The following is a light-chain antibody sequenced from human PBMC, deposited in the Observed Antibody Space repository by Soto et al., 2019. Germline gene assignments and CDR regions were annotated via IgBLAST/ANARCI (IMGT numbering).Light chain of an antibody. CDR2: DVS. J-gene: IGLJ1*01. CDR3: RSYTSSSTYV. V-gene: IGLV2-14*01. CDR1: SSDVGGYNY. Sequence: QSALTQPASVSGSPGQSITISCTGTSSDVGGYNYVSWYQQHPGKAPKLMSYDVSNRPSGVSNRFSGSKSGNTASLTISGLQAEDEADYYSRSYTSSSTYVFGTGTKLTVL.